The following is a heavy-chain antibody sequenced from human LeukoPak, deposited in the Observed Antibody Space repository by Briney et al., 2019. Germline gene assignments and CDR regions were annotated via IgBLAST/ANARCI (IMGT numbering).Heavy chain of an antibody. CDR1: GGTFSSYA. CDR3: ASISATFNEGFDH. CDR2: IIPIFGTA. D-gene: IGHD3-16*01. Sequence: SVKVSCKASGGTFSSYAISWVRQAPGQGLEWMGGIIPIFGTANYAQKFQGRVTITADESTSTAYLELSSLRSGDTAVYYCASISATFNEGFDHWGQGTLVTVSS. J-gene: IGHJ4*02. V-gene: IGHV1-69*13.